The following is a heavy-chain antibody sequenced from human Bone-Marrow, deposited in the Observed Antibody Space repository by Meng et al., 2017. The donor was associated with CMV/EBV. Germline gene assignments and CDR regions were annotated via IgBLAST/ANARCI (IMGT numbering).Heavy chain of an antibody. Sequence: YGISWVRQAPGQGLEWMGWISAYNGNTNYAQKLQGRVTMTTDTSTSTAYMELRSLRSDDTAVYYCARDDFWCGYPNKNYYYYGMDVWGQGTTVTVSS. CDR3: ARDDFWCGYPNKNYYYYGMDV. D-gene: IGHD3-3*01. CDR2: ISAYNGNT. CDR1: YG. V-gene: IGHV1-18*01. J-gene: IGHJ6*02.